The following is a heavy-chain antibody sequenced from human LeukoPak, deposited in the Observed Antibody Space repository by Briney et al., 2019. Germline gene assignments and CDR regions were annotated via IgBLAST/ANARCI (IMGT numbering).Heavy chain of an antibody. J-gene: IGHJ6*02. D-gene: IGHD5-24*01. CDR3: ARSRDGYNPAYYGMDV. CDR2: IYYSGST. V-gene: IGHV4-59*01. CDR1: GGSISSYY. Sequence: PSETLSLTCTVSGGSISSYYWSWIRQPPGKGLEWIGYIYYSGSTNYNPSLKSRVTISVDTSKNQFSLKLSSVTAADTAVYYCARSRDGYNPAYYGMDVWGQGTTVTVSS.